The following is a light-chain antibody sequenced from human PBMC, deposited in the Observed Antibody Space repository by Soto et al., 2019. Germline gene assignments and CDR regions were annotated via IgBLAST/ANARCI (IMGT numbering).Light chain of an antibody. J-gene: IGKJ1*01. CDR3: QQYGSSPWT. Sequence: PGTLSLSPGERATLSCRASQSVSGSYLAWYQQKPGQAPRLLIYGASSRATGIPDRFSGSGSGTDFTLTISRLEPEDFAVYYCQQYGSSPWTFGQGTKVDIK. CDR2: GAS. CDR1: QSVSGSY. V-gene: IGKV3-20*01.